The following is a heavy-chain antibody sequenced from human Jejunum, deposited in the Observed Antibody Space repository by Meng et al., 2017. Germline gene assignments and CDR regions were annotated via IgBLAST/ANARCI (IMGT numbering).Heavy chain of an antibody. CDR2: VRYSGSTYYNPSLNS. Sequence: SETLSLTCSVSGGSIRDYYWSWIRQSPGKGLEWIGYVRYSGSTYYNPSLNSYYNPSLKSRATMSLDTSKNQVSLKMSSVTAADTAVYYCGRGPYASGYYPNWGQGTLVTVSS. V-gene: IGHV4-59*01. CDR3: GRGPYASGYYPN. CDR1: GGSIRDYY. J-gene: IGHJ4*02. D-gene: IGHD5-12*01.